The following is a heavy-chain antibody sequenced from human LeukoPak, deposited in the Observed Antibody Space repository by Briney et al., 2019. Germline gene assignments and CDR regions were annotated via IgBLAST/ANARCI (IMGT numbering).Heavy chain of an antibody. CDR3: VKVQEHYYFGS. CDR1: GFTFSSYA. Sequence: GGSLRLPCSASGFTFSSYAMYWVRQAPGKGLEYVSAIISNGGSTYYADSVKGRFTISRDNSKNTLYLQMSSLRAEDTAVYYCVKVQEHYYFGSWGQETLVTVSS. CDR2: IISNGGST. V-gene: IGHV3-64D*09. J-gene: IGHJ4*02.